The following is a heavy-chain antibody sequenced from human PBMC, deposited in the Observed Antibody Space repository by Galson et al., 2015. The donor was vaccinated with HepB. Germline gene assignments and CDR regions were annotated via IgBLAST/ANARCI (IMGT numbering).Heavy chain of an antibody. J-gene: IGHJ4*02. V-gene: IGHV1-69*04. D-gene: IGHD3-22*01. CDR3: ARKGYYYDSSGYYSH. CDR2: IIPILGIA. Sequence: SVKVSCKASGGTFSSYAISWVRQAPGQGLEWMGRIIPILGIANYAQKFQGRVTITADKSTSTAYMELSSLRSEDTAVYYCARKGYYYDSSGYYSHWGQGTLVTVSS. CDR1: GGTFSSYA.